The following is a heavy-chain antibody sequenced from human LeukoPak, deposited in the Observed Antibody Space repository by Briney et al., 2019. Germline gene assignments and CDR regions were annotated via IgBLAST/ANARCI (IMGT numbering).Heavy chain of an antibody. CDR3: ARDRSGYLRYYFDY. V-gene: IGHV1-2*06. CDR2: INPNSGGT. D-gene: IGHD3-22*01. CDR1: GYTFTGYY. J-gene: IGHJ4*02. Sequence: ASVKVSCKASGYTFTGYYMHWVRQAPGQGLEWMGRINPNSGGTNYAQKFQGRVTMTRDTSISTAYMELRRLRSDDTAVYYCARDRSGYLRYYFDYWGQGTLVTVSS.